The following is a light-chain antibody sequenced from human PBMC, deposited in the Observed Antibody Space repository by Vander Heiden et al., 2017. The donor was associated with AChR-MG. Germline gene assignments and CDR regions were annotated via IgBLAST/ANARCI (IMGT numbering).Light chain of an antibody. CDR3: ASYAASNNVV. Sequence: QSALTQPPSASGSPGQSVTISCTGTSSDIGAYGYVSWYQQHPDKAPKLLIFDVSKRPSGVPDRFSGSKSDNTASLTVSGLQAEDEADYYCASYAASNNVVFGGGTKLTVL. CDR2: DVS. V-gene: IGLV2-8*01. J-gene: IGLJ2*01. CDR1: SSDIGAYGY.